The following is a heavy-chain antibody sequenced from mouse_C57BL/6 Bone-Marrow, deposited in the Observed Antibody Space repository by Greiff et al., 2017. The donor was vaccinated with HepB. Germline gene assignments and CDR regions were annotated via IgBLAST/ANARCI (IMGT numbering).Heavy chain of an antibody. J-gene: IGHJ1*03. D-gene: IGHD1-1*01. CDR3: ARGGTTVYWYFDV. CDR2: INPNNGGT. CDR1: GYTFTDYN. V-gene: IGHV1-18*01. Sequence: EVQLVESGPELVKPGASVKIPCKASGYTFTDYNMDWVKQSHGKSLEWIGDINPNNGGTIYTQKFKGKATLTVDKSSSTAYMELRSLTSEDTAVYYCARGGTTVYWYFDVWGTGTTVTVSS.